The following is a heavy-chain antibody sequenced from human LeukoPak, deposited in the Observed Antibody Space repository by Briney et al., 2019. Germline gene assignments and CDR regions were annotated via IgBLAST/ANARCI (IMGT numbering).Heavy chain of an antibody. Sequence: ASVNVSCKASGYTFTGYYMHWVRQAPGQRLEWMGWINPNSGGTNYAQKFQGRVPMTRDTSISTAYMEPSRLRSDDTAVYYCARDAYSSSIDYWGQGTLVTVPS. CDR2: INPNSGGT. V-gene: IGHV1-2*02. CDR3: ARDAYSSSIDY. CDR1: GYTFTGYY. J-gene: IGHJ4*02. D-gene: IGHD6-13*01.